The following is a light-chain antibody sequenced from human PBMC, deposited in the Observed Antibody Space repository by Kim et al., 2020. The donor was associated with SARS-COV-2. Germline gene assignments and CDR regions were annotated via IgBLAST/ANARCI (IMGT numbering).Light chain of an antibody. V-gene: IGLV3-19*01. Sequence: SSALTQDPAVSVALGQTVRITCQGDSLRTYYASWYQQKPGQAPILVIYGKNNRPSGIPDRFSGSSSGNTASLTVTGAQAVDEADYYCNSRDNRGDRVLFG. J-gene: IGLJ2*01. CDR1: SLRTYY. CDR3: NSRDNRGDRVL. CDR2: GKN.